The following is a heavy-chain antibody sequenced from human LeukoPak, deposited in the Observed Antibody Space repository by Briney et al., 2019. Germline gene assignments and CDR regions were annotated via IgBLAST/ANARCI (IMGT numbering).Heavy chain of an antibody. Sequence: SQTLSLTCTVSGGSMTSSNYYWGGIRQPPGRGREWIGSIYFSGTTYYNPPLEIRVTISVATSNNRFSLKMTSVTAADTAIDYCASVYCSDGSCYSFDYWGQGTLITVSS. CDR2: IYFSGTT. CDR3: ASVYCSDGSCYSFDY. CDR1: GGSMTSSNYY. J-gene: IGHJ4*02. D-gene: IGHD2-15*01. V-gene: IGHV4-39*01.